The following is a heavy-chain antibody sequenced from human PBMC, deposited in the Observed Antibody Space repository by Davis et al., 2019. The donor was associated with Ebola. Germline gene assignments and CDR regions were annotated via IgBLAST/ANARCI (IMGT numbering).Heavy chain of an antibody. Sequence: SVKVSCKASGGTFSSYPISWVRQPPGQGLEWMGGIIPIFGTANYAQKFQGRVTITADKSTSTAYMDLSSLRAEETAVYYCASGSGWYLAYYYYGMDVWGQGTTVTVSS. D-gene: IGHD6-19*01. CDR3: ASGSGWYLAYYYYGMDV. CDR2: IIPIFGTA. CDR1: GGTFSSYP. J-gene: IGHJ6*02. V-gene: IGHV1-69*06.